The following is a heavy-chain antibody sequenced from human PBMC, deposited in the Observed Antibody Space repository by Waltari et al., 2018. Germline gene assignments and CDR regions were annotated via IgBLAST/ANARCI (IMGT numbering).Heavy chain of an antibody. CDR1: GFFFSNYG. Sequence: QVHLVESGGGVVQPGRHLSVSCVACGFFFSNYGMYWVRQAPGKGLEWVALICYDGTSKYYADSVQGRFTISRDSSKNTLYLQMNSLRAEDTAVYYCAKGISSIPDYWGQGTLVTVSS. CDR2: ICYDGTSK. CDR3: AKGISSIPDY. V-gene: IGHV3-33*06. J-gene: IGHJ4*02. D-gene: IGHD3-3*02.